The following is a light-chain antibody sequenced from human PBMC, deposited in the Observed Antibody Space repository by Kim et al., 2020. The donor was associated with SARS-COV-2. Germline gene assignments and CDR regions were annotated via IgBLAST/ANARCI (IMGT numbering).Light chain of an antibody. CDR3: QEYGGSPSIT. CDR1: QSVSSSY. J-gene: IGKJ5*01. Sequence: EMVLTQSPGTLSLSPGERATLSCRASQSVSSSYLAWYRQKPGQAPRLLIYGASIRASGIADRFSGSGSGTDFTLTINRLEPEDFAVYYCQEYGGSPSITFGQGTRLEIK. V-gene: IGKV3-20*01. CDR2: GAS.